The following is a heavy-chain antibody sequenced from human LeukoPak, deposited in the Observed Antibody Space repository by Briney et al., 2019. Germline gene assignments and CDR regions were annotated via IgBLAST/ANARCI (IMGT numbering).Heavy chain of an antibody. CDR2: ISAYNGKT. J-gene: IGHJ4*02. Sequence: ASVTVSCKASGYTFTNYGMSWVRQAPGQGLEWVGWISAYNGKTKYAQRLQGRVTMTTDTSPSTAYMELRSLRSDGTAVYYCARDINYYYDSSGYNDYFDSSGQGALVTVSS. CDR1: GYTFTNYG. V-gene: IGHV1-18*01. D-gene: IGHD3-22*01. CDR3: ARDINYYYDSSGYNDYFDS.